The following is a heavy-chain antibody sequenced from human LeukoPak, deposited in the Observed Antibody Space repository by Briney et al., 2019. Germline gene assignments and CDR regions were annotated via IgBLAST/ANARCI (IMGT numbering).Heavy chain of an antibody. D-gene: IGHD6-13*01. CDR3: ARELASGD. Sequence: GGSLRLSCTASGSTFRTYAMTWVRQAPGKGLEWVSDVSDNGGDTSYADSVKGRFTVSRDNAKNTLYPQMNSLRAEDTAVYYCARELASGDWGQGTLVTVSS. CDR2: VSDNGGDT. CDR1: GSTFRTYA. J-gene: IGHJ4*02. V-gene: IGHV3-23*01.